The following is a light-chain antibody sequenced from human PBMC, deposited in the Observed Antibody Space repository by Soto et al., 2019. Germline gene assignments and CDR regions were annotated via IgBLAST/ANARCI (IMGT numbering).Light chain of an antibody. CDR1: QGINNY. Sequence: DIPLTQSPSFLSASVRDRVTITCRASQGINNYLAWYQQKPGKAPKLLIYGASTLQSGVPSRFSGSGYGTEFTLTINNLQPEDFATYYCQHLYNYPLTFGGGTKVEIK. CDR3: QHLYNYPLT. V-gene: IGKV1-9*01. CDR2: GAS. J-gene: IGKJ4*01.